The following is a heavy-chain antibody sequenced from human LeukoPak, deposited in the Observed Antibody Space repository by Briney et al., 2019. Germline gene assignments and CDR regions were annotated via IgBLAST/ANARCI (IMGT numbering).Heavy chain of an antibody. V-gene: IGHV4-59*01. CDR3: ARVGSWSLADYYFDY. D-gene: IGHD2-21*01. Sequence: SETLSLTCTVSGGSISSYYWSWIRQPPGKGLEWIGYIYYSGSTNYNPSLKSRVTISVDTSKNQFSLKLSSVTAADTAVYYCARVGSWSLADYYFDYWGQGTLVTVSS. J-gene: IGHJ4*02. CDR1: GGSISSYY. CDR2: IYYSGST.